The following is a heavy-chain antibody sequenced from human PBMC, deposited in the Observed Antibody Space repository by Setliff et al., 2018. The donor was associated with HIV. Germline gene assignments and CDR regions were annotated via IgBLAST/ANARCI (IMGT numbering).Heavy chain of an antibody. V-gene: IGHV1-8*01. D-gene: IGHD1-26*01. CDR1: GYTFTSYD. CDR3: ARFLGGSYYYFDY. Sequence: ASVKVSCKASGYTFTSYDINWVRQATGQGLEWMGWMNPNSGNTGYAQEFQGRVTMTRTTSISTAYMELSSLRSEDTAVYYCARFLGGSYYYFDYWGQGTLVTVSS. CDR2: MNPNSGNT. J-gene: IGHJ4*02.